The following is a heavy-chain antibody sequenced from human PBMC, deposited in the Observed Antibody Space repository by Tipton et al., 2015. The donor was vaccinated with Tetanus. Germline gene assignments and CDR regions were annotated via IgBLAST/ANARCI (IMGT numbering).Heavy chain of an antibody. J-gene: IGHJ3*01. CDR2: ISSDSRTL. CDR3: ARGRGSSWFYV. Sequence: GSLRLSCAASGFTFSDYNMNWVRQAPGKGLEWLSFISSDSRTLFYAESVKGRFTISRDNAQNSLYLQINGLRAEDTALYYCARGRGSSWFYVWGQGTMVIVSS. CDR1: GFTFSDYN. D-gene: IGHD6-13*01. V-gene: IGHV3-48*01.